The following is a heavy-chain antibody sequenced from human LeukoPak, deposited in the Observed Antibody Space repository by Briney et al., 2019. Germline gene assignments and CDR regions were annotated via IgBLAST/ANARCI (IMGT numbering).Heavy chain of an antibody. J-gene: IGHJ5*01. CDR3: ARDNWVDC. V-gene: IGHV4-39*07. CDR1: GGSISSYY. Sequence: SETLSLTCTVSGGSISSYYWGWIRQPPGKGLEWIGSIYHSGSTYYNPSLKSRVTISVDTSKNQFSLKLSSVTAADTAVYYCARDNWVDCWGQGTLVTVSS. CDR2: IYHSGST.